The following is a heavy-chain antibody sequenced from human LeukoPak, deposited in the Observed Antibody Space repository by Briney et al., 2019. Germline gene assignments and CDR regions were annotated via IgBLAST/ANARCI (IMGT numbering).Heavy chain of an antibody. CDR1: GFTFSTYS. Sequence: PGGSLRLSCAASGFTFSTYSMNWVRQAPGKGLEWVSFISASSSYIYYADSVKGRFTISRDNAKNSLYLQMNSLRAEDTAVYYCARDDLWFGELSAEYFHHWGQGTLVTVSS. D-gene: IGHD3-10*01. J-gene: IGHJ1*01. CDR2: ISASSSYI. V-gene: IGHV3-21*01. CDR3: ARDDLWFGELSAEYFHH.